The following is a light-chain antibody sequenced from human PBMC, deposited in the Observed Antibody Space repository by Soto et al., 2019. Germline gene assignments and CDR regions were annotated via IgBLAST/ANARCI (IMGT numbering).Light chain of an antibody. CDR2: LNRDGSH. V-gene: IGLV4-69*01. CDR1: SGHSNYA. CDR3: QTWGTGIVI. J-gene: IGLJ2*01. Sequence: QLVLTQSPSASASLGASVKITCTLSSGHSNYAIAWHQQQPEKGPRYLMKLNRDGSHSKGDGIPNRFSGSSYGAERYLTISSLQSEDEAYYYCQTWGTGIVIFGGGTKLTVL.